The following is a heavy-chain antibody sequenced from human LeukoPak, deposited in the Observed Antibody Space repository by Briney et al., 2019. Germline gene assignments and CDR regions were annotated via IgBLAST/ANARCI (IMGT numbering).Heavy chain of an antibody. J-gene: IGHJ4*02. V-gene: IGHV4-59*08. Sequence: SETLSLTCTVSGGSISNYYWSWIRQPPGKGLEWIGYIYYSGSTKYNPSLKSRVTMSEDTSKNQFSLRLSSVTAADTAVYYCVRLSVAGRGAFDYWGQGTLVTVSS. CDR1: GGSISNYY. D-gene: IGHD6-19*01. CDR3: VRLSVAGRGAFDY. CDR2: IYYSGST.